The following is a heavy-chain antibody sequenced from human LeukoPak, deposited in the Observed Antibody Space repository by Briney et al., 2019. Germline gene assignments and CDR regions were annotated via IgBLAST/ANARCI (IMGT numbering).Heavy chain of an antibody. J-gene: IGHJ4*02. CDR3: ARVGATGATADN. D-gene: IGHD4/OR15-4a*01. CDR1: GYIFTTYF. Sequence: GASVKVSCRASGYIFTTYFMHWLRQAPGQGPEWMGIINPRGGSTDYAQKFQGRVTMTSDTSTSTVYLGLTSLTSEDTAVYFCARVGATGATADNWGQGTLVTVSS. CDR2: INPRGGST. V-gene: IGHV1-46*01.